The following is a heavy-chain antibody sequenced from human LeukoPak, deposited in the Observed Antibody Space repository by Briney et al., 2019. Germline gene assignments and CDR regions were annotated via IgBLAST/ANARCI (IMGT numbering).Heavy chain of an antibody. D-gene: IGHD2-2*01. CDR2: IYPGDSDT. CDR1: GYSFTSYW. J-gene: IGHJ6*02. CDR3: ASHIVVAEDWYGMDV. Sequence: GESLKISCKGSGYSFTSYWIGWVRQMPGKGLEWMGIIYPGDSDTSYSPSFQGQVTISADKSISTAYLQWSSLKASDTAMYYCASHIVVAEDWYGMDVWGQGTTVTVSS. V-gene: IGHV5-51*01.